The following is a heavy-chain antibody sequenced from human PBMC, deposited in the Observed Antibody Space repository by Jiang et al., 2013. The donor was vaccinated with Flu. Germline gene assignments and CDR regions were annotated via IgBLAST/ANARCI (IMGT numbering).Heavy chain of an antibody. CDR3: ARLGDFGDPPWE. CDR1: GGSISSSNYY. CDR2: IYYSGNT. J-gene: IGHJ4*02. D-gene: IGHD4-17*01. Sequence: TCTVSGGSISSSNYYWGWIRQPPGKGLEWIGTIYYSGNTYYSPSLKSRVTISVDTSRKQFSLKLSSVTAADTAVYYCARLGDFGDPPWEWGQGTLVTVSS. V-gene: IGHV4-39*01.